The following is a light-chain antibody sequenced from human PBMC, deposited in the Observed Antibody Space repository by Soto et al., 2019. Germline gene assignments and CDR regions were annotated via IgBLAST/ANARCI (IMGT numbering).Light chain of an antibody. CDR1: EYIGTW. CDR2: AAS. CDR3: QQGATFPLA. Sequence: DIQMTQSPSSVSASVGDTVTITCRASEYIGTWLAWYQQKPGKAPNRLISAASSLQSGVPTRFSGSGSGTDFTLTLSSMQPEDVATYLCQQGATFPLAFGGGTKVEIQ. J-gene: IGKJ4*01. V-gene: IGKV1-12*01.